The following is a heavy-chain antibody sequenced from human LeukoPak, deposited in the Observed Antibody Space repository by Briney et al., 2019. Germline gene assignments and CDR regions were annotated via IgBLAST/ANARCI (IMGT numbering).Heavy chain of an antibody. Sequence: SETLSLTCTVSGGSMSNYWWNWVRQPPGKGLEWIGYIHYDGSTHYNPSLNSRVTISIDTSKNQFSLKLNSVTAADTAVYYCARRLCSSLTCNIGPSGNWLDPWGQGTLVTVSS. CDR2: IHYDGST. D-gene: IGHD2-2*02. CDR1: GGSMSNYW. J-gene: IGHJ5*02. CDR3: ARRLCSSLTCNIGPSGNWLDP. V-gene: IGHV4-59*08.